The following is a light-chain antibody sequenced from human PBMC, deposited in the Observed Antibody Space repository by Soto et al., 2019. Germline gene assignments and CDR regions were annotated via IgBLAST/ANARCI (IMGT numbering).Light chain of an antibody. CDR3: QQYGSSGT. CDR2: GAS. J-gene: IGKJ1*01. Sequence: EVMLSQSPGTLSLSPGEKVTLSCRASQSVSNNYLAWYQQKPGQAPRLLIDGASNRATGIPDRVSGSGSGTDFTLTIGRLEPEDFAVYYCQQYGSSGTFGQGTKV. CDR1: QSVSNNY. V-gene: IGKV3-20*01.